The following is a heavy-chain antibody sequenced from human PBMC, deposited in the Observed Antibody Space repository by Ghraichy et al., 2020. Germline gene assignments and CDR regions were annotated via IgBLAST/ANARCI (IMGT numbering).Heavy chain of an antibody. CDR1: GGSISSSSYY. D-gene: IGHD2-2*01. CDR3: ARRVVPAAIVHAFDI. V-gene: IGHV4-39*01. CDR2: IYYSGST. J-gene: IGHJ3*02. Sequence: SETLSLTCTVSGGSISSSSYYWGWIRQPPGKGLEWIGSIYYSGSTYYNPSLKSRVTISVDTSKNQFSLKLSSVTAADTAVYYCARRVVPAAIVHAFDIWGQGTMVTVSS.